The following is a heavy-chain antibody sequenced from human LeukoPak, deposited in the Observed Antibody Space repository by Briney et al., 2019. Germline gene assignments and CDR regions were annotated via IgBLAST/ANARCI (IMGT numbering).Heavy chain of an antibody. CDR3: ATRIAVAGNRLRYYYGMDV. CDR1: GDSFSGYY. V-gene: IGHV4-34*01. J-gene: IGHJ6*04. Sequence: SETLSLTCAVYGDSFSGYYWSRIRQPPGKGLEWIGEINHSGGTNYNPSLKSRVTISEDTSKNQFSLKLSSVTATDTAVYYCATRIAVAGNRLRYYYGMDVWGKGTTVTVSS. D-gene: IGHD6-19*01. CDR2: INHSGGT.